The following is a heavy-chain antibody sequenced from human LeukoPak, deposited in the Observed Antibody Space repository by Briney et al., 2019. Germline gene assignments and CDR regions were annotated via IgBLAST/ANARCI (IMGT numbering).Heavy chain of an antibody. CDR2: IYSGGST. J-gene: IGHJ4*02. D-gene: IGHD4-17*01. Sequence: GGSLRLSCAASGFTVSSNYMSWVRQAPGKGLEWVSVIYSGGSTYHADSVKGRFTISRDNSKNTLYLQMNSLRDEDTAVYFCARATTTRTRFDYWGQGTLVTVSS. V-gene: IGHV3-53*01. CDR3: ARATTTRTRFDY. CDR1: GFTVSSNY.